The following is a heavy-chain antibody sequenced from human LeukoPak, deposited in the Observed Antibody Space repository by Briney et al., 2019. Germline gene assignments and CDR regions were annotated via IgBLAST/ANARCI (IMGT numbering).Heavy chain of an antibody. Sequence: PGRSLRLSCAASGFTFSSYAMHWVRQAPGKGLEWVAVISYDGSNKYYADSVKGRFTISRDNSKNTLYLQMNSLRAEDTAVYYCARARSIDCWGQGTLVTVSS. V-gene: IGHV3-30-3*01. CDR1: GFTFSSYA. D-gene: IGHD1-14*01. CDR2: ISYDGSNK. CDR3: ARARSIDC. J-gene: IGHJ4*02.